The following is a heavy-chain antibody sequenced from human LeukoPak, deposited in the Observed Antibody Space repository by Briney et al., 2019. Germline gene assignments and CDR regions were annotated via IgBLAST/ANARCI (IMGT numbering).Heavy chain of an antibody. CDR1: GGPISSGGYY. Sequence: PSQTLSLTCTVSGGPISSGGYYWSWIRQHPGKGLEWIGYIYYSGTPYYNPSLKSRVTISVATSKNQFSLKLSSVTAADTAVYYCARLSSGSYVYWGRGTLVTVSS. CDR2: IYYSGTP. D-gene: IGHD3-10*02. V-gene: IGHV4-31*03. CDR3: ARLSSGSYVY. J-gene: IGHJ4*02.